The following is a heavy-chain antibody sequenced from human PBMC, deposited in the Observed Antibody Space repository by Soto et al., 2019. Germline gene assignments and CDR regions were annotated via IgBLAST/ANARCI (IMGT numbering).Heavy chain of an antibody. Sequence: QVQLVESGGGVVQPGRSLRLSCAASGFTFSSYAMHWVRQAPGKGLEWVAVISYDGSNKYYADSVKGRFTISRDNSKKPKYLPINNLRTEGTDVYYCAGYFHDYGEICYFDYWGQGTLVTVSS. CDR1: GFTFSSYA. V-gene: IGHV3-30-3*01. CDR2: ISYDGSNK. D-gene: IGHD4-17*01. J-gene: IGHJ4*02. CDR3: AGYFHDYGEICYFDY.